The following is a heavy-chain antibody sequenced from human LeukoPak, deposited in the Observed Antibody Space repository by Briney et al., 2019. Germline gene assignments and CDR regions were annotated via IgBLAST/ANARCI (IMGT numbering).Heavy chain of an antibody. V-gene: IGHV4-59*01. Sequence: SETLSLTCTVSGGSISTYYWSWIRQPPGKGLEWIGYTYYSGSTNYNPSLKSRVTISLDTSKTQFSLNLSSVTAADTAVYYCARGRQWPSYWGQGTLVTVSS. J-gene: IGHJ4*02. D-gene: IGHD6-19*01. CDR1: GGSISTYY. CDR2: TYYSGST. CDR3: ARGRQWPSY.